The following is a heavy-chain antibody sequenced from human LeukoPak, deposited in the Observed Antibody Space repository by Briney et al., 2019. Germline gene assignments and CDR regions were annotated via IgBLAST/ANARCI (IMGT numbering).Heavy chain of an antibody. CDR2: INSDGSTT. D-gene: IGHD2-15*01. Sequence: GGSLRLSCAASGFTFSSYWVHWVRQPPGKGLVWVSHINSDGSTTTYADSVKGRFTISRDNAQNTLYLQMNSLRAEDTAVYYCARGAQGYYYDYMDVWGKGTTVIVSS. CDR3: ARGAQGYYYDYMDV. J-gene: IGHJ6*03. V-gene: IGHV3-74*01. CDR1: GFTFSSYW.